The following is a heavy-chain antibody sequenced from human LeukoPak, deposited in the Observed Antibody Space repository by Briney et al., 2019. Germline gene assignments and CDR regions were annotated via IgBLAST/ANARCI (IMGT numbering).Heavy chain of an antibody. CDR3: AEGDFYDVLAGRQNWFGH. CDR2: ISYDGSKK. V-gene: IGHV3-30*03. CDR1: GFIFSSYD. J-gene: IGHJ5*02. D-gene: IGHD3-9*01. Sequence: GGSLRLSCAASGFIFSSYDMHWVRQAPGRGREWVADISYDGSKKYYAHSVKGRFTISRDNSKRRLYVHVRSLRVDDLAVYYCAEGDFYDVLAGRQNWFGHWGQGNLVIVSS.